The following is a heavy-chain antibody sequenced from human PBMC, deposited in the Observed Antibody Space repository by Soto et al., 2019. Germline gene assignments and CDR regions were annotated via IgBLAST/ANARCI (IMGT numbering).Heavy chain of an antibody. V-gene: IGHV4-39*01. CDR1: GGSISISSYY. Sequence: PSETLSLTCTVSGGSISISSYYWGCIRQPPGKGLEWIGSIYYSGSTYYNPSLKSRVTISVDTSKNQFSLKLSSVTAADTAVYYCARLIGSSWYDYYYYGMDVWGQGTTVTVSS. CDR3: ARLIGSSWYDYYYYGMDV. D-gene: IGHD6-13*01. J-gene: IGHJ6*02. CDR2: IYYSGST.